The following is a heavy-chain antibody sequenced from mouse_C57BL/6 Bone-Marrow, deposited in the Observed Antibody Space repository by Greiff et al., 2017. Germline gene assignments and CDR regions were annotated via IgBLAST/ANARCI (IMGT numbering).Heavy chain of an antibody. CDR3: TTIATVVAPFDY. CDR2: IDPDNGDT. V-gene: IGHV14-4*01. CDR1: GFNIKDDY. D-gene: IGHD1-1*01. Sequence: VQLQQSGAELVRPGASVKLSCTASGFNIKDDYMHWVKQRPEQGLEWIGWIDPDNGDTEYASKFQGKATITADTSSNTAYLQLSSLTSEDTAVYYCTTIATVVAPFDYWGQGTTLTVSS. J-gene: IGHJ2*01.